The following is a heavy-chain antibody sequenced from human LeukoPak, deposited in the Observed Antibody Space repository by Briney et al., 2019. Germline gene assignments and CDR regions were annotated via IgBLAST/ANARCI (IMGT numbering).Heavy chain of an antibody. CDR2: IYHSGRGGT. J-gene: IGHJ4*02. V-gene: IGHV4-4*02. CDR3: ARDNPRTTGYSSGSSFDL. Sequence: SETLSLTCAVSGGSISSSNWWIWLRQPPGKGLEWIGEIYHSGRGGTNYNPSLKSRATISIDNAKNQFSLKVRSVTAADTAVYFCARDNPRTTGYSSGSSFDLWGQGTLVTVSS. D-gene: IGHD6-19*01. CDR1: GGSISSSNW.